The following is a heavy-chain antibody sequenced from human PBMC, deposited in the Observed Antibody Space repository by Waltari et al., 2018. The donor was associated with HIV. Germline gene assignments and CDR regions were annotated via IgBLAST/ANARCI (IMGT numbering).Heavy chain of an antibody. Sequence: QVQLVESGGGVVQPGGSLRLSCAASGFPFKNFAMPWVRQAPGKGLEWVAVISYDGDQYYADSVKGRFTISRDNSKKSLFLQMSSLRPEDSAVYYCAKVAGRSGSYSHYYYGMDVWGQGTTVTVS. CDR2: ISYDGDQ. J-gene: IGHJ6*02. CDR3: AKVAGRSGSYSHYYYGMDV. V-gene: IGHV3-30*18. D-gene: IGHD1-26*01. CDR1: GFPFKNFA.